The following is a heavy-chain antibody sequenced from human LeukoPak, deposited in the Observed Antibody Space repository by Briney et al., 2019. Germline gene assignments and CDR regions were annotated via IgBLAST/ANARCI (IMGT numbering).Heavy chain of an antibody. J-gene: IGHJ4*02. CDR3: ASTTLRYFDWPDY. CDR1: GFIFSSYA. D-gene: IGHD3-9*01. CDR2: ISGSGGTT. V-gene: IGHV3-23*01. Sequence: PGGSLRLSCAASGFIFSSYAMSWVRQAPGKGLEWVSAISGSGGTTYYADSVKGRFTTSRDNSKNTLYLRMNSLRAEDTAVYYCASTTLRYFDWPDYWGQGTLVTVSS.